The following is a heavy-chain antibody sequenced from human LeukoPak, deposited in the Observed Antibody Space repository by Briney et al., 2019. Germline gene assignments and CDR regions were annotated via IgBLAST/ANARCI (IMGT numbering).Heavy chain of an antibody. CDR3: ARDPGEGSGYFDY. CDR2: IYYSGST. V-gene: IGHV4-31*03. J-gene: IGHJ4*02. D-gene: IGHD3-3*01. Sequence: SQSLSLTCTVSGGSISSGGYYWSWIRQHPGKGLEWIGYIYYSGSTYYNPSLKSRVTISVDTSKNQFSLKLSSVTAADTAVYYCARDPGEGSGYFDYWGQGTLVTVSS. CDR1: GGSISSGGYY.